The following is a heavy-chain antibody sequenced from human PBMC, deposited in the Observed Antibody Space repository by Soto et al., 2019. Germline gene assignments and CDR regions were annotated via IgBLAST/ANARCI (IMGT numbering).Heavy chain of an antibody. V-gene: IGHV3-23*01. Sequence: EVQLLESGGGLVQPGGSLRLPCAASGFTFSSYAMSWVRQPPGKGLEWVSAISGSGGSTYYADSVKGRFTISRDNSKNTLYLQMNSLRAEDTAVYYCAKENGYSSSWFEFDYWGQGTLVTVSS. J-gene: IGHJ4*02. D-gene: IGHD6-13*01. CDR3: AKENGYSSSWFEFDY. CDR1: GFTFSSYA. CDR2: ISGSGGST.